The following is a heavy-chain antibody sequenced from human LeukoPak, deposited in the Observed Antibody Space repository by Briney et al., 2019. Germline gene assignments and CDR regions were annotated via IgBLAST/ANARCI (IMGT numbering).Heavy chain of an antibody. CDR1: GFTFSGSA. D-gene: IGHD2-2*01. J-gene: IGHJ4*02. CDR2: IRDKANSYAT. V-gene: IGHV3-73*01. Sequence: GGSLRLSCAASGFTFSGSAIHWVRQASGKGLEWVGRIRDKANSYATAYIASVKGRFTISRDDSKNTAYLQMSSLKTEDTAAYYCTRWDCTTTGCYPFDYWGQGTLVTVSS. CDR3: TRWDCTTTGCYPFDY.